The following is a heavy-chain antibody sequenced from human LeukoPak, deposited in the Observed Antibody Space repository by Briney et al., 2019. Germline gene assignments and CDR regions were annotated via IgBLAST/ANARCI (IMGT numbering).Heavy chain of an antibody. CDR3: ARGRTSSTSCYIS. J-gene: IGHJ4*02. CDR2: ISSSSSYI. CDR1: GFTFSSYE. Sequence: GGSLRLSCAASGFTFSSYEMNWVRQAPGKGLEWVSSISSSSSYIYYADSVKGRFTISRDNAKNSLYLQMNSLRAEDTAVYYCARGRTSSTSCYISWGQGTLVTVSS. V-gene: IGHV3-21*01. D-gene: IGHD2-2*02.